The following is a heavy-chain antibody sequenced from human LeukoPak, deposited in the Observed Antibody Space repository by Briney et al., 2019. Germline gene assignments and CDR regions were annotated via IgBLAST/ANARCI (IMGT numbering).Heavy chain of an antibody. D-gene: IGHD2-2*01. V-gene: IGHV3-23*01. CDR2: ISGSGGST. CDR1: GFTFSSYA. J-gene: IGHJ4*02. CDR3: AKGFCSSTSCYEEGYYFDY. Sequence: GGSLRLSCAASGFTFSSYAMSWVRQAPGKGLEWVSAISGSGGSTYYADSVKGRFTISRDNSKNTLYLQMNSLRAEDAAVYYRAKGFCSSTSCYEEGYYFDYWGQGTLVTVSS.